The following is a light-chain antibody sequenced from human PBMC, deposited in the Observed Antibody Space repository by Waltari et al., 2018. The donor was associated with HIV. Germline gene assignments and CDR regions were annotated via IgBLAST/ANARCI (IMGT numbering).Light chain of an antibody. J-gene: IGLJ1*01. CDR1: PSNIGSNS. V-gene: IGLV1-44*01. CDR3: AAWDNSLNAYV. Sequence: QSVVTQPPSASGTPGQRITISCSGSPSNIGSNSVNWYQTLPGTAPKFLIYTNNQRPSGVPDRFSGSKSGTSASLAISGIQSEDEADYYCAAWDNSLNAYVFGTGTKVTVL. CDR2: TNN.